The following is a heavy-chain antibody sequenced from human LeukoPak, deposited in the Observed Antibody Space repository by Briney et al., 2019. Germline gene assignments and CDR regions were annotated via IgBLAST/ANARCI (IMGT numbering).Heavy chain of an antibody. D-gene: IGHD5-18*01. CDR1: GGSISSYY. J-gene: IGHJ4*02. CDR2: IYYSGST. V-gene: IGHV4-59*01. CDR3: ARDDTAMVN. Sequence: SETLSLTCTVSGGSISSYYWSWIRQPPGKGPEWIGYIYYSGSTNYNPSLKSRVTISVDTSKNQFSLKLSSVTAADTAVYYCARDDTAMVNWGQGTLVTVSS.